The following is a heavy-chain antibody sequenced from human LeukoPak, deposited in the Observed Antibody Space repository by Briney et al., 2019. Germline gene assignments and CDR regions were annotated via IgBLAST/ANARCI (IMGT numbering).Heavy chain of an antibody. CDR2: IIPIFGTA. Sequence: SVKVSCKASGGIFSSYAISWVRQAPGQGLEWMGGIIPIFGTANYAQKFQGRVTITTDESTSTAYMELSSLRSEDTAVYYCASHGDLPARYYYYYMDVWGKGTTVTVSS. D-gene: IGHD5-24*01. V-gene: IGHV1-69*05. CDR1: GGIFSSYA. J-gene: IGHJ6*03. CDR3: ASHGDLPARYYYYYMDV.